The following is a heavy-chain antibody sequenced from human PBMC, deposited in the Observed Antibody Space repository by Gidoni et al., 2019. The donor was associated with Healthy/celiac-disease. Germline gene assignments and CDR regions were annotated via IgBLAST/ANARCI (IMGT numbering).Heavy chain of an antibody. Sequence: QVQLQQWGAGLLKPSETLSLTCAVYGGSFSGYYWSWIRQPPGKGLEWIGEINHSGSTNYHPSLTSRVTISVDTSKNQFSLKLSSVTAADTAVYYCASRDLGLAVSTPDYWCQGTLVTVSS. CDR2: INHSGST. D-gene: IGHD3-16*01. J-gene: IGHJ4*02. CDR3: ASRDLGLAVSTPDY. V-gene: IGHV4-34*01. CDR1: GGSFSGYY.